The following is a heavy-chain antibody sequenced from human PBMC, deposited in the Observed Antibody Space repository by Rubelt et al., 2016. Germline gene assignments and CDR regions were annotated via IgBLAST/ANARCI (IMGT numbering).Heavy chain of an antibody. CDR1: SFS. CDR3: VRGASWAFDI. J-gene: IGHJ3*02. CDR2: ISTSGSTI. Sequence: SFSMSWVRQVPGKGLEWVSWISTSGSTIFYADSVKGRFTISRDNARDNAKSSLYLQMDSLRADDTATYYCVRGASWAFDIWGQGTIVSVSS. D-gene: IGHD3-16*01. V-gene: IGHV3-48*01.